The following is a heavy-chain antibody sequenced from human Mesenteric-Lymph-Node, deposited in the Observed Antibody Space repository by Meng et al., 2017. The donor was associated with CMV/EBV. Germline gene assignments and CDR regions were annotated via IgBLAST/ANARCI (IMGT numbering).Heavy chain of an antibody. CDR1: GYSFTNHW. CDR2: IFPGDSDT. V-gene: IGHV5-51*01. D-gene: IGHD2-2*01. Sequence: GGSLRLSCKGSGYSFTNHWIGWVRQMPGKGLEWMGIIFPGDSDTKYSPSFQGQVTISADKSISTAYLQWSSLKASDTAKYYCASHTIGGAYASYWYAMDVWGQGTTVTVSS. CDR3: ASHTIGGAYASYWYAMDV. J-gene: IGHJ6*02.